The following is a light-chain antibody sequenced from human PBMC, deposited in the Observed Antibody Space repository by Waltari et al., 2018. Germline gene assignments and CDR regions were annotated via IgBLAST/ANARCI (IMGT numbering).Light chain of an antibody. V-gene: IGKV3-20*01. CDR1: PSLRSTY. Sequence: EIVLTQSQGTLTLSPGERATLSYSARPSLRSTYLAGYQQRRGKAPRLLTYGSSSRHTAISDMFSGSASGTDSTLTTSRLEPEDFAVYYCPQYGGPYTFGQGTKLEIK. CDR3: PQYGGPYT. J-gene: IGKJ2*01. CDR2: GSS.